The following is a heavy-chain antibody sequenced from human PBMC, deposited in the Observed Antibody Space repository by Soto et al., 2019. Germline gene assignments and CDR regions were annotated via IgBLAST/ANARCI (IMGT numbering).Heavy chain of an antibody. CDR3: ARIQTVVPAALYYFDY. Sequence: PGESLKISCKGSGYSFTSYWISWVRQMPGKGPEWMGRIDPSDSYTNYSPSFQGHVTISADKSISTAYLQWSSLKASDTAMYYCARIQTVVPAALYYFDYWGQGTPVTVSS. V-gene: IGHV5-10-1*01. CDR1: GYSFTSYW. D-gene: IGHD2-2*01. J-gene: IGHJ4*02. CDR2: IDPSDSYT.